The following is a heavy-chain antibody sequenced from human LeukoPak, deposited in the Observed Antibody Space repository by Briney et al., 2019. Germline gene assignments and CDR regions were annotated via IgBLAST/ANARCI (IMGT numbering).Heavy chain of an antibody. J-gene: IGHJ4*02. D-gene: IGHD2-8*01. Sequence: PSETLSLTCVVSGGSFSGYYWTWIRQPPGKGLEWIAEIIHTGRTNYKSSLESRATLSVDTSKNQFSLRLTSVTAADTGVYYCARGIVLMHYASFDYWGQGPLVTVSS. CDR3: ARGIVLMHYASFDY. V-gene: IGHV4-34*12. CDR2: IIHTGRT. CDR1: GGSFSGYY.